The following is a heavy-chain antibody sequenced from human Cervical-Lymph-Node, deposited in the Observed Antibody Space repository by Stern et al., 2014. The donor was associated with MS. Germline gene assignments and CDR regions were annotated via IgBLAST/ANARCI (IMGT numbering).Heavy chain of an antibody. D-gene: IGHD3-16*01. J-gene: IGHJ4*02. V-gene: IGHV1-2*06. CDR3: ARGASDY. CDR2: IDPNSGGT. Sequence: QVQLVQSGAGVKKPGASLKVSCKASGYTFSVYNIHWVRQAPGQGLEWMGRIDPNSGGTNYAQELQGRVTMTRDTSISIVYMELTRLSSDDTAVYYCARGASDYWGQGTLVTVSS. CDR1: GYTFSVYN.